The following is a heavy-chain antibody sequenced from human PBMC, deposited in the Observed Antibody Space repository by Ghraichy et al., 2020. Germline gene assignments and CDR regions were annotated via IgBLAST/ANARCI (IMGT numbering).Heavy chain of an antibody. J-gene: IGHJ4*02. V-gene: IGHV4-31*03. CDR2: IYYSGST. Sequence: SETLSLTCTVSGGSISSGGYYWSWIRQHPGKGLEWIGYIYYSGSTYYNPSLKSRVTISVDTSKNQFSLKLSSVTAADTAVYYCARDRVGKLGGRLFDYWGQGTLVTVSS. D-gene: IGHD4-23*01. CDR1: GGSISSGGYY. CDR3: ARDRVGKLGGRLFDY.